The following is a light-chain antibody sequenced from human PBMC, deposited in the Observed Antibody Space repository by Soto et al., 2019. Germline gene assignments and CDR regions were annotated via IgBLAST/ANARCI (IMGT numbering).Light chain of an antibody. J-gene: IGLJ1*01. CDR2: EVT. V-gene: IGLV2-14*01. CDR3: TSYTSSSTYV. CDR1: SSDVGGYDY. Sequence: LAQPASVSGSPGQSITISCTGTSSDVGGYDYVSWYQQHPGKAPKFMIYEVTNRPSGVSHRFSGSKSGNTASLTISGLQAEDEADYYCTSYTSSSTYVFGTGTKVTVL.